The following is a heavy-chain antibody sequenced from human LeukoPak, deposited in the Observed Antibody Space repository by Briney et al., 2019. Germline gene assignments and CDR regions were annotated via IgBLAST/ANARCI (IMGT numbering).Heavy chain of an antibody. CDR1: GGSISTYY. Sequence: PSETLSLTCTVSGGSISTYYWSWIRQPAGKGLEWIGRIYTSGSTNYNPSLKSRVTMPVDTSENQFSLRLSSVTAADTAVYYRARDSYDSSGITIHYYMDVWGKGITVTVSS. CDR2: IYTSGST. D-gene: IGHD3-22*01. J-gene: IGHJ6*03. CDR3: ARDSYDSSGITIHYYMDV. V-gene: IGHV4-4*07.